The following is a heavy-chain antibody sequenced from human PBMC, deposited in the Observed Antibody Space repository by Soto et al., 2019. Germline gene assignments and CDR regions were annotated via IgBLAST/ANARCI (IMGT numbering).Heavy chain of an antibody. D-gene: IGHD3-3*01. CDR2: INAGNGNT. J-gene: IGHJ4*02. CDR3: ARGRVFGVVIIYTYFDY. CDR1: GYTFTSYA. Sequence: ASVKVSCKASGYTFTSYAIHWVRQAPGQRHEWMGWINAGNGNTKYSQKFQGRVTITRDTSASTAYMELSSLRSEDTAVYYCARGRVFGVVIIYTYFDYWGQGTLVTVSS. V-gene: IGHV1-3*01.